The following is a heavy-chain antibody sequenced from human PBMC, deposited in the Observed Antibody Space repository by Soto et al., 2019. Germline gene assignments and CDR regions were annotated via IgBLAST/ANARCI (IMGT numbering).Heavy chain of an antibody. CDR2: MNPGSGDT. CDR3: AKMETFGSLNWFDP. V-gene: IGHV1-8*01. CDR1: GYRFTNSG. J-gene: IGHJ5*02. Sequence: ASVKVSCKDSGYRFTNSGVSWVRQATGQGVEWMGWMNPGSGDTGCAQKFQGRVTMTRDISIATAYMELSSLRSCGTAIYYSAKMETFGSLNWFDPWGQGTLVTVS. D-gene: IGHD3-16*01.